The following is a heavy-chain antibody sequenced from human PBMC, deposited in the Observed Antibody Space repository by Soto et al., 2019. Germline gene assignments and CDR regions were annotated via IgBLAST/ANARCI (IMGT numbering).Heavy chain of an antibody. V-gene: IGHV1-8*01. Sequence: ASVKVSGKASGDAFTTSDINWARQATGPGLEWMGWINPNSGNIGYAQRFQGRVTMTRDTAIRTAYMEVSSLRSDDTAVYYCARGRSSGSYYLLDYGGQGTLVTVSS. J-gene: IGHJ4*02. CDR3: ARGRSSGSYYLLDY. CDR1: GDAFTTSD. D-gene: IGHD3-10*01. CDR2: INPNSGNI.